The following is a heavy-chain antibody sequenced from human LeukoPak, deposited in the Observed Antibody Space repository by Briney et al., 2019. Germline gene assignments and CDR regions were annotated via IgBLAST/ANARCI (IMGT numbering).Heavy chain of an antibody. D-gene: IGHD3-22*01. V-gene: IGHV3-30*18. CDR1: GFTFSSYG. J-gene: IGHJ3*02. CDR3: AKDQYSYYYDSSGYSAFDI. Sequence: GGSLRLSCAASGFTFSSYGMHWVRQAPGKGLEWVAVISYDGSNKYYADSVKGRFTISRDNSKNTLYLQMNSLRAEDTAVYYCAKDQYSYYYDSSGYSAFDIWGQGTMVTVSS. CDR2: ISYDGSNK.